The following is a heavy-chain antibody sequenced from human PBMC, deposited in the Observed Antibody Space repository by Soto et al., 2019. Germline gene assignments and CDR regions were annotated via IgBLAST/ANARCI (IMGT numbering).Heavy chain of an antibody. CDR3: TTDANDYGDYAGGMDV. D-gene: IGHD4-17*01. V-gene: IGHV3-15*01. J-gene: IGHJ6*02. CDR1: GFTFPRFG. Sequence: PGGSLRLSCAASGFTFPRFGMHWVRQAPGKGLEWVGRIKSKTDGGTTDYAAPVKGRFTISRDDSKNTLYLQMNSLKTEDTAVYYCTTDANDYGDYAGGMDVWGQGTTVTVSS. CDR2: IKSKTDGGTT.